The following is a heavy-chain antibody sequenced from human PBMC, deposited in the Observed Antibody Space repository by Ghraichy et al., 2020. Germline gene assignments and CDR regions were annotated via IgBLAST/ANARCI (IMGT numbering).Heavy chain of an antibody. CDR2: IYYSGNI. V-gene: IGHV4-59*08. CDR1: GASISSYY. Sequence: SETLSLTCTVSGASISSYYWSWIRQPPGKGLEWIGHIYYSGNINYNPSLKSRVTISIDTSKNQFSLKLNSVTAADTAVYYCARHDYSEKQTFDPWGQGTLVTVSS. CDR3: ARHDYSEKQTFDP. J-gene: IGHJ5*02. D-gene: IGHD3-22*01.